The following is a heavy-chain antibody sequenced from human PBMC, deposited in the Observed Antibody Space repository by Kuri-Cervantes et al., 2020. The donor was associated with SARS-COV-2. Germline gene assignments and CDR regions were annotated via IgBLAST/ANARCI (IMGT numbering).Heavy chain of an antibody. V-gene: IGHV1-2*02. D-gene: IGHD2-2*01. Sequence: ASVKVSCKASGYIFTGYNIHWVRQAPGQGLEWMGWINPNNGATNYAQNFQDRVSLTRDTSINTAFMELSTLRSDDTAIYYCARSVPTSTSSSWHPWGPGTLVTVSS. CDR3: ARSVPTSTSSSWHP. CDR2: INPNNGAT. J-gene: IGHJ5*02. CDR1: GYIFTGYN.